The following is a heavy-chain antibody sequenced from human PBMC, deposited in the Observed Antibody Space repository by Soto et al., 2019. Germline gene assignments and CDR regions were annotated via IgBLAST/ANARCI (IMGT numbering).Heavy chain of an antibody. D-gene: IGHD6-6*01. V-gene: IGHV3-33*01. CDR3: ARAGTTSSGTY. J-gene: IGHJ4*02. Sequence: QVQLVESGGGVVQPGRSLRLSCAASGFSFRSYGMHWVRQAQGKGLEWVAVIWYDGSKEFYADSVKGRFTISRDNSENTLHLQMDSLRAEDTAVYYCARAGTTSSGTYWGQGTLVTVSS. CDR1: GFSFRSYG. CDR2: IWYDGSKE.